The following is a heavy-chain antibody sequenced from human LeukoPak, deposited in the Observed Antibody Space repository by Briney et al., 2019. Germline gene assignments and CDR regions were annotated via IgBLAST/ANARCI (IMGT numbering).Heavy chain of an antibody. D-gene: IGHD2-2*01. V-gene: IGHV5-51*01. CDR2: INPDNSDT. J-gene: IGHJ6*02. CDR1: GSRFTTYW. Sequence: GASLKISFTGPGSRFTTYWIGWVRPMPGKGLEWMGIINPDNSDTRYSPSFQGQVTISADKSTSTAYLQWSSLKTSDTAMYYCARQGSCDSTRCYVYYHSGMDVWGQGTTVTVSS. CDR3: ARQGSCDSTRCYVYYHSGMDV.